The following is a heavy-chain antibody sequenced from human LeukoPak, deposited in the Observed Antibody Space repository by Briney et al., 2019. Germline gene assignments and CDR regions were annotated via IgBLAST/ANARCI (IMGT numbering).Heavy chain of an antibody. CDR3: AKEPIVSPIVVVVAATQS. D-gene: IGHD2-15*01. J-gene: IGHJ4*02. CDR2: ISGSGGST. CDR1: GFTFSSYA. V-gene: IGHV3-23*01. Sequence: PGGSLRLSCAASGFTFSSYAMSWVRQAPGKGLEWVSAISGSGGSTYYADSVKGRFTISRDNSKNTLYLQMNSLRAEDTAVYYCAKEPIVSPIVVVVAATQSWGQGTLVTVSS.